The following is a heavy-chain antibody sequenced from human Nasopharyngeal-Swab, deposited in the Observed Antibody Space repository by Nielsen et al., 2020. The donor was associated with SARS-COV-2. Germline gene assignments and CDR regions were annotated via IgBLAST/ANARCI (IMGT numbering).Heavy chain of an antibody. Sequence: GESLKISCAGSGFSFVNYWMSWVRQAPGKGLEWVAHIKQDGSEKYYVDSVKGRFTISRDNAKNSLYLQMNSLRAEDTAVYYCARDNGYIAYFDYWGQGTLVTVSS. J-gene: IGHJ4*02. V-gene: IGHV3-7*01. CDR3: ARDNGYIAYFDY. D-gene: IGHD5-18*01. CDR2: IKQDGSEK. CDR1: GFSFVNYW.